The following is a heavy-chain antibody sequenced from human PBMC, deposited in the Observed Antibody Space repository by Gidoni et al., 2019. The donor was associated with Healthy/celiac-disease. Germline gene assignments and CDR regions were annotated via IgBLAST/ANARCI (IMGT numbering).Heavy chain of an antibody. J-gene: IGHJ4*02. CDR2: ISYDGSNK. CDR3: ARESEGITGDYGFFDY. V-gene: IGHV3-30-3*01. CDR1: GFTFSRYA. D-gene: IGHD4-17*01. Sequence: QVQLVESGGGVVQPGRSLRLSCAASGFTFSRYAMHWVRQAPGKGLEWVAVISYDGSNKYYADSVKGRFTISRDNSKNTLYLQMNSLRAEDTAVYYCARESEGITGDYGFFDYWGQGTLVTVSS.